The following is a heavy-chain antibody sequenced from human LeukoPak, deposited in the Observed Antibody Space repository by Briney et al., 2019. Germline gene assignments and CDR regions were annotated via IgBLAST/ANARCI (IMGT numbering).Heavy chain of an antibody. J-gene: IGHJ4*02. CDR1: GFTFSSYW. CDR3: ARRSSGSPKYYFDY. CDR2: INSDGSHT. Sequence: GGSLRLSCAPSGFTFSSYWMHWVRQAPGKGRGWVSRINSDGSHTHSSEYVQGRFTISRDNAQNQLYLQMNSLRAEDTAVYYCARRSSGSPKYYFDYWGQGTLVTVSS. V-gene: IGHV3-74*01. D-gene: IGHD1-26*01.